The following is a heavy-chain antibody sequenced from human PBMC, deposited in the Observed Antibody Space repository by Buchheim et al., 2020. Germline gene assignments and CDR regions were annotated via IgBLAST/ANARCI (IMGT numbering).Heavy chain of an antibody. J-gene: IGHJ6*02. CDR1: GFIFSSNW. V-gene: IGHV3-74*01. CDR3: ARGGDDYGDYYGLDV. D-gene: IGHD4-17*01. CDR2: INSDGSSV. Sequence: EVQLVESGGGLVQPGGSLRLSCAASGFIFSSNWMHWVRQAPGKGLVWVSRINSDGSSVFYADSVKGRFTISRDNAKNTLYLQMNSLRAEDTAVYYCARGGDDYGDYYGLDVWAKGP.